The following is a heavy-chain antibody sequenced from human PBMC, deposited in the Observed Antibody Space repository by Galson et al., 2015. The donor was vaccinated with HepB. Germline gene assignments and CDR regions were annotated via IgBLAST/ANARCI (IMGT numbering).Heavy chain of an antibody. J-gene: IGHJ4*02. Sequence: SLRLSCAASGFTFSSYSMNWVRQAPGKGLEWVSYISSSSSTIYYADSVKGRFTISRDNAKNSLYLQMNSLRDEDTAVYYCASTGWFGDRDYFDYWGQGTLVTVSS. CDR3: ASTGWFGDRDYFDY. D-gene: IGHD3-10*01. CDR1: GFTFSSYS. V-gene: IGHV3-48*02. CDR2: ISSSSSTI.